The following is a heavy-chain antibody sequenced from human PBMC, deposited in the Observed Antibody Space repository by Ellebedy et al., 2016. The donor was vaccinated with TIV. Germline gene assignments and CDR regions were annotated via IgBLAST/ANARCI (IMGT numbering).Heavy chain of an antibody. CDR2: VSGSGGST. V-gene: IGHV3-23*01. CDR1: GFTFSSYA. CDR3: AKGGRYSSGWYFFDY. Sequence: GESLKISCAASGFTFSSYAMSWVRQAPGKGLEWVSGVSGSGGSTYYADSVKGQFTISRDNSKNTLYLQMNSLRAEDTAVYYCAKGGRYSSGWYFFDYWGQGTLVTVSS. D-gene: IGHD6-19*01. J-gene: IGHJ4*02.